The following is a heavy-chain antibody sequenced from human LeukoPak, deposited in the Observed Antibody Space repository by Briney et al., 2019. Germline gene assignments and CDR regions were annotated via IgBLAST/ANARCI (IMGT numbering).Heavy chain of an antibody. V-gene: IGHV4-39*01. CDR1: GGSVSSGSYY. CDR2: ICYSGST. Sequence: SETLSLTCTVSGGSVSSGSYYWSWIRQPPGKGLEWIGTICYSGSTFYNPSLKSRVTLSVDTSKNQFSLKLSSVTAADTAVYYCARTENYIPEDCFDPWGQGTLVTVSS. D-gene: IGHD5-24*01. J-gene: IGHJ5*02. CDR3: ARTENYIPEDCFDP.